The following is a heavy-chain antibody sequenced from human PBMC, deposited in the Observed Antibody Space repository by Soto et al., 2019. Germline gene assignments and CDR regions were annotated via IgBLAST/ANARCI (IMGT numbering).Heavy chain of an antibody. CDR1: GGSISSSNW. CDR2: IYHSGST. Sequence: PSETLSLTCAVSGGSISSSNWWSWVRQPPGKGLEWIGEIYHSGSTNYNPSLKSRVTISVDKSKNQFSLKLSSVTAADTAVYYCARDVVGSDYFDSWGQGTLVTSPQ. J-gene: IGHJ4*02. CDR3: ARDVVGSDYFDS. V-gene: IGHV4-4*02. D-gene: IGHD1-26*01.